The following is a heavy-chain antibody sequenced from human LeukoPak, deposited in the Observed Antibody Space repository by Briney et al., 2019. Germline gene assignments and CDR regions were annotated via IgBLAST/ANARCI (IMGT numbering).Heavy chain of an antibody. Sequence: PSETLSLTCAVYGGSFSGYYWSWIRQPPGKGLEWIGEINHSGSTNYNPSLKSRVNISIDTSKNQFSLRLTSVTAADTAVYFCARPRLFFGSGPILVWGQGTLVTVSS. J-gene: IGHJ4*02. D-gene: IGHD3-10*01. CDR3: ARPRLFFGSGPILV. V-gene: IGHV4-34*01. CDR2: INHSGST. CDR1: GGSFSGYY.